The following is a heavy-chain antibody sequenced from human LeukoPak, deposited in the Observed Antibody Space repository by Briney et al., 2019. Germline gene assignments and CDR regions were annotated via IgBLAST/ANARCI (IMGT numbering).Heavy chain of an antibody. J-gene: IGHJ1*01. CDR1: GYSFTKYW. CDR3: ARTYYYDSSGYYEGYFQH. D-gene: IGHD3-22*01. V-gene: IGHV5-51*01. CDR2: IYPGDSDT. Sequence: GESLKISCKGSGYSFTKYWIGWVRQMPGKGLEWMGIIYPGDSDTRYSPSFQGQVTISADKSISTAYLQWSSLKASDTAMYYCARTYYYDSSGYYEGYFQHWGQGTLVTVSS.